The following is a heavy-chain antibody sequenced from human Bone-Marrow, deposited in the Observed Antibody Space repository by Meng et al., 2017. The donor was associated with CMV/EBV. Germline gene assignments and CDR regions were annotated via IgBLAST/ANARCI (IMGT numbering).Heavy chain of an antibody. J-gene: IGHJ4*02. CDR3: ARAQIVGATTLFDY. Sequence: GESLKISCAASGFTFSSYSMNWVRQAPGKGLEWVSYISSSSSTIYYADSVKGRFTISRDNAKNSLYLQMNSLRAEDTAVYYCARAQIVGATTLFDYWGQGTLVTVPQ. CDR2: ISSSSSTI. CDR1: GFTFSSYS. V-gene: IGHV3-48*04. D-gene: IGHD1-26*01.